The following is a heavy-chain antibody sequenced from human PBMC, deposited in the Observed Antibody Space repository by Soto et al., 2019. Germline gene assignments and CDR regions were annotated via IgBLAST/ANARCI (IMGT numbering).Heavy chain of an antibody. Sequence: PWQSLKISWKGSGYSFTTYCIGRVRQMPGKGLEGMVIIYPGDSDTRYSPSFQGQVTISADKSINTTYLQWSSLKASDTAIYYCERKAAASKYYYAMDVWGQGTTVTVSS. CDR3: ERKAAASKYYYAMDV. D-gene: IGHD6-13*01. V-gene: IGHV5-51*01. J-gene: IGHJ6*02. CDR1: GYSFTTYC. CDR2: IYPGDSDT.